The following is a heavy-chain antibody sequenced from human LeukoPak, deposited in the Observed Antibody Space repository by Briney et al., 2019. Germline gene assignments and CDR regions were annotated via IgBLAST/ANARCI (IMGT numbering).Heavy chain of an antibody. CDR2: INWNGGST. CDR1: GFTFDDYG. Sequence: GGSLRLSCAASGFTFDDYGMSWVRQAPGKGLEWVSGINWNGGSTGYADSVKGRFTISRDNAKNSLYPQMNSLRAEDTALYYCARDPGYSGYDFPDYWGQGALVTVSS. V-gene: IGHV3-20*04. J-gene: IGHJ4*02. CDR3: ARDPGYSGYDFPDY. D-gene: IGHD5-12*01.